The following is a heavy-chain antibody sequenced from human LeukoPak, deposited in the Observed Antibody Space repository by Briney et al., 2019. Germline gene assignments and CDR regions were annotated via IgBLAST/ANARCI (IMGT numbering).Heavy chain of an antibody. CDR1: GFTFSSYS. CDR3: ARDGDYYDSSGYYKAHFDY. J-gene: IGHJ4*02. D-gene: IGHD3-22*01. CDR2: ISSSSSTI. V-gene: IGHV3-48*04. Sequence: PGGSLRLSCAASGFTFSSYSMNWVRQAPGKGLEWVSYISSSSSTIYYADSVKGRFTISRDNAKNSLYLQMNSLRAEDTAVYYCARDGDYYDSSGYYKAHFDYWGQGTLVTVSS.